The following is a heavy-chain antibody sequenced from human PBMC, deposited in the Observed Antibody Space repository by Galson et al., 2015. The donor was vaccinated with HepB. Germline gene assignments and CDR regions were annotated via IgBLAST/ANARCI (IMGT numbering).Heavy chain of an antibody. Sequence: SLRLSCAASGFTFSSYWMHWVRQAPGKGLVWVSRINSDGSSTSYADSVKGRFTISRDNAKNTLYLQMNSLRAEDTAVYYCARADYGGNWVVGYYGMDVWGQGTTVTVSS. CDR3: ARADYGGNWVVGYYGMDV. CDR2: INSDGSST. D-gene: IGHD4-23*01. V-gene: IGHV3-74*01. J-gene: IGHJ6*02. CDR1: GFTFSSYW.